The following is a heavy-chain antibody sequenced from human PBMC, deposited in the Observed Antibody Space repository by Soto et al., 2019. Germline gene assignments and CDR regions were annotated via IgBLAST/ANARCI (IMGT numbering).Heavy chain of an antibody. CDR2: IYPDDSDT. J-gene: IGHJ6*02. CDR1: GYSFSTYW. CDR3: ARRISMDV. Sequence: PGESLKISCKGSGYSFSTYWIAWVRQRPGKGLEWMGIIYPDDSDTRYSPSFQGQVTISVDRSFSTAYLQWSSLKASDTAMYYCARRISMDVWGQGTTVTVSS. V-gene: IGHV5-51*01.